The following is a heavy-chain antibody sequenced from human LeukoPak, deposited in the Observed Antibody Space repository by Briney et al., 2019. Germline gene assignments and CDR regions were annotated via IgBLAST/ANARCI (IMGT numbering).Heavy chain of an antibody. Sequence: GGSLRLSCAPSGFTFSSYAMHWVRQAPRKGLERVSIISYDGSNKFYADSVKGRFTISRDNSKNTLYLQMSSLGPEDTAMYYCAKVAKGNIVVVTALDYWGQGTLVTVSS. V-gene: IGHV3-30*15. CDR2: ISYDGSNK. J-gene: IGHJ4*02. CDR1: GFTFSSYA. CDR3: AKVAKGNIVVVTALDY. D-gene: IGHD2-21*02.